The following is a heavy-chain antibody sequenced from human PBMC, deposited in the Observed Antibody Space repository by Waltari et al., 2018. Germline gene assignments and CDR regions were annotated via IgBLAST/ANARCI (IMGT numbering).Heavy chain of an antibody. D-gene: IGHD3-10*01. Sequence: QVQLVQSGAEVKKPGSSVKVSCKASGGTFSSYAISWVRQAPGNGLEWMGGIIPTLGKANYAQKFQGRVTITADESPRTAYMELSSLRSEDTAVYYCARDTIRGFGELEAYYYGMDVWGQGTTVTVSS. CDR3: ARDTIRGFGELEAYYYGMDV. CDR1: GGTFSSYA. V-gene: IGHV1-69*01. CDR2: IIPTLGKA. J-gene: IGHJ6*02.